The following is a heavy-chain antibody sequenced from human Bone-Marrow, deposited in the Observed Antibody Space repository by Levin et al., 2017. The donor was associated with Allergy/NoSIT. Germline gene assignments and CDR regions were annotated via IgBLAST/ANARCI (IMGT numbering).Heavy chain of an antibody. Sequence: GESLKISCKGSGYSFIEYWIGWVRQMPGKGLEWMGIIYPGDSDTRYSPSFQGQVTFSADKSISTAYLQWSSLKASDTAMYFCARVSPYRDYPKWFDFWGQGTLVTVSS. V-gene: IGHV5-51*01. CDR1: GYSFIEYW. J-gene: IGHJ4*02. CDR3: ARVSPYRDYPKWFDF. CDR2: IYPGDSDT. D-gene: IGHD4-17*01.